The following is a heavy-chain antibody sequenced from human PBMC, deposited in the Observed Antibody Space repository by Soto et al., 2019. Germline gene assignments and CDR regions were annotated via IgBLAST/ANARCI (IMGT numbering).Heavy chain of an antibody. J-gene: IGHJ6*03. CDR1: GGSFSGYY. CDR2: INHSGST. D-gene: IGHD6-13*01. CDR3: ARSIAAAGFYYYCYYYMDV. Sequence: SETLSLTCAVYGGSFSGYYWSWIRQPPGKGLEWIGEINHSGSTNYNPSLKSRVTISVDTSKNQFSLKLSSVTAADTAVYYCARSIAAAGFYYYCYYYMDVWGKGTTVTVSS. V-gene: IGHV4-34*01.